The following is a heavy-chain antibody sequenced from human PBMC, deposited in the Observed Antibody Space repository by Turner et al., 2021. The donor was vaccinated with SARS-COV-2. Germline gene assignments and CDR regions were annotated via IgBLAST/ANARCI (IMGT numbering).Heavy chain of an antibody. D-gene: IGHD5-18*01. CDR1: GFTFSIYW. CDR2: INSDGSST. V-gene: IGHV3-74*01. J-gene: IGHJ4*02. CDR3: AREGHTAMGVFFDY. Sequence: EVQLGESGGGLVQPGGSLRLSCAASGFTFSIYWMHWVRQAPGKGLVWVSRINSDGSSTSYADSVKGRFTISRDNAKNTLYLQMNSLRAEDTAVYYCAREGHTAMGVFFDYWGQGTLVTVSS.